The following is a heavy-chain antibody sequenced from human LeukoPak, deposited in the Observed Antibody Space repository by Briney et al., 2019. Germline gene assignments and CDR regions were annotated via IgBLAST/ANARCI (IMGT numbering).Heavy chain of an antibody. D-gene: IGHD6-13*01. CDR2: FDPEDGET. J-gene: IGHJ5*02. CDR3: ATAAAGNWNWFDP. Sequence: ASVKVSCKVSGYTLTELSMHWVRQAPGKGLEWMGGFDPEDGETIYAQKFQGRVTMTEDTSTDTACMELSSLRSEDTAVYYCATAAAGNWNWFDPWGQGTLVTVSS. CDR1: GYTLTELS. V-gene: IGHV1-24*01.